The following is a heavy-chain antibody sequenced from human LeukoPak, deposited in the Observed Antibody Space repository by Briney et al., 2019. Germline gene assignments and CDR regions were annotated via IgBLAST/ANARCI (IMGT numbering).Heavy chain of an antibody. CDR3: TNLGYTD. D-gene: IGHD5-18*01. CDR2: IKDDGSDK. Sequence: GGSLRLSCAASGFTFSNSWMTWVRQAPGKGLEWVATIKDDGSDKYYVDSVKGRFTISRDNAKCSLHLQMSSLRVEDTAVYYCTNLGYTDWGQGTLVTVSS. CDR1: GFTFSNSW. V-gene: IGHV3-7*01. J-gene: IGHJ4*02.